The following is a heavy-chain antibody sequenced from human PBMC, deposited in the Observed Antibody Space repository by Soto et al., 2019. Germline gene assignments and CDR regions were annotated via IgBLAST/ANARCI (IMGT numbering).Heavy chain of an antibody. CDR1: GFTCSSYA. V-gene: IGHV3-23*01. CDR2: ISGSGGST. CDR3: AKGITIVVVPAATRHYGMDV. D-gene: IGHD2-2*01. J-gene: IGHJ6*02. Sequence: PGGSLRLSCAASGFTCSSYAMSWVRQAPGKGLEWVSAISGSGGSTYYADSVKGRFTISRDNSKNTLYLQMNSLRAEDTAVYYCAKGITIVVVPAATRHYGMDVWGQGTAVTVSS.